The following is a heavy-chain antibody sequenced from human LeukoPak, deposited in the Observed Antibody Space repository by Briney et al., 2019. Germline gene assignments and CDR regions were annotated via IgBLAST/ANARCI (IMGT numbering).Heavy chain of an antibody. D-gene: IGHD3-22*01. CDR1: GFTFSSYA. V-gene: IGHV3-23*01. CDR2: ISGSGGST. J-gene: IGHJ4*02. CDR3: AKGPPAPYYYDSSGYYGDDYFDY. Sequence: GGSLRLSCAASGFTFSSYAMSWVRQAPGKGLEWVSAISGSGGSTYYADSVKGRFTISRDNSKNTLYPQMNSLRAEDTAVYYCAKGPPAPYYYDSSGYYGDDYFDYWGQGTLVTVSS.